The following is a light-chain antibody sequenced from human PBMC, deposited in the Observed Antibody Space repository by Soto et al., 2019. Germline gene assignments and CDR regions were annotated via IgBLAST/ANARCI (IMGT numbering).Light chain of an antibody. CDR3: QQYGSSPWT. CDR2: GAS. V-gene: IGKV3-20*01. J-gene: IGKJ1*01. Sequence: EIVLTQSPATLSLSPGEIATLLCRASQSVSSYLAWYQQKPGQAPRLLIYGASSRATGIPDRFSGSWSGTDCTLTISRLEPEDVAVYCCQQYGSSPWTFGQGTKVDIK. CDR1: QSVSSY.